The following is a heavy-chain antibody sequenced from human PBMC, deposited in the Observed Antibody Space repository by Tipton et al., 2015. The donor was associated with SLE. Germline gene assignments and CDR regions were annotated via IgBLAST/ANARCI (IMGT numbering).Heavy chain of an antibody. V-gene: IGHV4-4*07. D-gene: IGHD4-17*01. CDR2: VYSSGNA. J-gene: IGHJ2*01. Sequence: TLSLTCTVSGGSISGYYWSWIRQPAGKGLEWIGRVYSSGNAIYNPSIKSRITLSLDTSKNQFSLRLSSVTAADTAVYYCARGSDGEYVRYFDVWGRGNLVTVSS. CDR3: ARGSDGEYVRYFDV. CDR1: GGSISGYY.